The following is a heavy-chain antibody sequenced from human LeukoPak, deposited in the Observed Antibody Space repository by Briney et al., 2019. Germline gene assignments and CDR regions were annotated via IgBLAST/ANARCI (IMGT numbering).Heavy chain of an antibody. CDR3: ARRGAGMVRGVFFDY. J-gene: IGHJ4*02. D-gene: IGHD3-10*01. CDR1: GGSISPYF. V-gene: IGHV4-59*01. Sequence: SETLSLTCTVSGGSISPYFWSWIRQPPGKGLELIGYIYHSGNTNYNPSLKSRVTISVDTSKNQFSLKLSSVTAADTAVYYCARRGAGMVRGVFFDYWGQGTLVTVSS. CDR2: IYHSGNT.